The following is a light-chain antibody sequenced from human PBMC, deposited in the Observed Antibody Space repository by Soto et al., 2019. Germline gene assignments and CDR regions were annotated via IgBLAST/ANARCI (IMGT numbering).Light chain of an antibody. CDR1: SSNIGSNN. Sequence: QSVLTQPPSASGTPGQRVTISCSGSSSNIGSNNVNWYQHLPGTAPKLLIFNNNQRPSGVPDRFSGPKSGTSASLAIIGLQSEDETDYYCVVCDDGLDGHVIFGGGTQVTVL. J-gene: IGLJ2*01. V-gene: IGLV1-44*01. CDR2: NNN. CDR3: VVCDDGLDGHVI.